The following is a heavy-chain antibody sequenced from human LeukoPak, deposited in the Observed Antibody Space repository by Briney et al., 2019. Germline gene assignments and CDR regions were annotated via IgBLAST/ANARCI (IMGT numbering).Heavy chain of an antibody. Sequence: GGSLRLSCAASGFTFSNYWMSWVRQPPGKGLEWVANIKQDGSEKYYVDSVKGRFTISRDNTKNSLSLQMNSLRVEDTAVYYCARDLGRGYDILTGYFDYYYYGMGVWGQGTTVTVSS. J-gene: IGHJ6*02. V-gene: IGHV3-7*01. CDR1: GFTFSNYW. D-gene: IGHD3-9*01. CDR3: ARDLGRGYDILTGYFDYYYYGMGV. CDR2: IKQDGSEK.